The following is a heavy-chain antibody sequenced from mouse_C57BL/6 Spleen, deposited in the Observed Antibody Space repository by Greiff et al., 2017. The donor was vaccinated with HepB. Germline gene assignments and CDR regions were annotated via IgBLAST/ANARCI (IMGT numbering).Heavy chain of an antibody. CDR3: TRWRFYY. CDR1: GYTFTDYE. CDR2: IDPETGGT. V-gene: IGHV1-15*01. J-gene: IGHJ2*01. Sequence: VQLQESGAELVRPGASVTLSCKASGYTFTDYEMHWVKQTPVHGLEWIGAIDPETGGTAYNQKFKGKAILTADKSSSTAYMELRSLTSEDSAVYYCTRWRFYYWGQGTTLTVSS.